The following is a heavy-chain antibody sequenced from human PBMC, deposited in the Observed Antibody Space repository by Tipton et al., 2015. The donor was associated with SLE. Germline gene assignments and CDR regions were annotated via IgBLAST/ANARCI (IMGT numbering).Heavy chain of an antibody. CDR2: IFYSGTT. D-gene: IGHD6-19*01. Sequence: LRLSCTVSGVSISRTSYYWGWIRQSPGKGLEWIGSIFYSGTTYYNPSLKSRVTISVDTSKNQFSLKLSFVTAADTAVYYCARDLYSSDWNYYGMDVWGQGTTVTVSS. J-gene: IGHJ6*02. CDR1: GVSISRTSYY. V-gene: IGHV4-39*07. CDR3: ARDLYSSDWNYYGMDV.